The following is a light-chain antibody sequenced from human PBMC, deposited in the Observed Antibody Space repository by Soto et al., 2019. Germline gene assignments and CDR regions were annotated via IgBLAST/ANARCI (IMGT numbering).Light chain of an antibody. V-gene: IGKV1-12*01. CDR2: AAS. CDR1: QGLSSW. Sequence: DIQMTQSPSSVSASVGDRVTITCRASQGLSSWLAWYQQKPGNAPKLLIYAASTLQSGVPSRFSGSGSGTDFTRTISSLQPEDFATYYCQQAFSFPLTFGGGTKVETK. J-gene: IGKJ4*01. CDR3: QQAFSFPLT.